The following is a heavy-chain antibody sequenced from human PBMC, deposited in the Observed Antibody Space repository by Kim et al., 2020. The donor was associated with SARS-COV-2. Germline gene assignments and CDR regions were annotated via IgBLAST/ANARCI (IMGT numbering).Heavy chain of an antibody. D-gene: IGHD3-10*01. V-gene: IGHV3-7*01. CDR1: GFTFSTFW. CDR2: MKQDGSEK. J-gene: IGHJ4*02. CDR3: ARGSQNDY. Sequence: GGSLRLSCAASGFTFSTFWMTWVRQAPGKGLEWVAIMKQDGSEKYYVDSVKGRFTISRDNAKNSLYLQMSSLRAEDTAVYYCARGSQNDYWGQGTLVTVSS.